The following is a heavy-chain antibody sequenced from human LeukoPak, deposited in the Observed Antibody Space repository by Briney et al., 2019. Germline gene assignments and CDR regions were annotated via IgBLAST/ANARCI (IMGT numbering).Heavy chain of an antibody. CDR1: GFTFSTYS. D-gene: IGHD3-22*01. Sequence: PGGSLRLSCAASGFTFSTYSMNWVRQAPGKGLEWVSSITSSSSYTYYADSVKGRFTFSRDNAKNSLYLQMNSLRAEDTAVYYCARGGHAYYDSSGYRYYFDYWGQGTLVTVSS. CDR2: ITSSSSYT. V-gene: IGHV3-21*01. J-gene: IGHJ4*02. CDR3: ARGGHAYYDSSGYRYYFDY.